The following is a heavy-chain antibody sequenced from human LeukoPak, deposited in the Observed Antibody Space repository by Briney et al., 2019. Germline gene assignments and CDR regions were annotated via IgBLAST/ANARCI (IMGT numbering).Heavy chain of an antibody. V-gene: IGHV3-74*01. Sequence: PGGSLRLSCAASGFTFSSYWMHWVRQAPGKGLVWVSRINSDGSSTSYADSVKGRFTISRDNAKNTLYLQMNSLRAEDTAIYYCAKTSRGNSGYDSPFHYWGQGTLVTVSS. CDR3: AKTSRGNSGYDSPFHY. J-gene: IGHJ4*02. CDR2: INSDGSST. CDR1: GFTFSSYW. D-gene: IGHD5-12*01.